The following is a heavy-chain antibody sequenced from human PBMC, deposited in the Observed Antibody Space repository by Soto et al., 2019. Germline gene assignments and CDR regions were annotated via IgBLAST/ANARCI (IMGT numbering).Heavy chain of an antibody. D-gene: IGHD6-19*01. Sequence: GGSLSLSCAASGFTFSSYAMHWVRQAPGKGLEWVAVISYDGSNKYYADSVKGRFTISRDNSKNTLYLQMNSLRAEDTAVYYCARERSLAVAGGYYFDYWGQGTLVTVSS. CDR2: ISYDGSNK. CDR1: GFTFSSYA. J-gene: IGHJ4*02. CDR3: ARERSLAVAGGYYFDY. V-gene: IGHV3-30-3*01.